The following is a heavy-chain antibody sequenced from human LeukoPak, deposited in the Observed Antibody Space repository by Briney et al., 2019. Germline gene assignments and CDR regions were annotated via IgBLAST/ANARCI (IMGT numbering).Heavy chain of an antibody. V-gene: IGHV3-23*01. CDR1: GFTFSSDA. J-gene: IGHJ4*02. Sequence: GGSLRLSCAASGFTFSSDAMSWARQAPGKGLEWVSAISGRGVNTYNADSVKGRFTISRDNSKNTLYLQMNSLRAEDTAVYYCARGEYSSGWYYFDYWGQGTLVTVSS. CDR3: ARGEYSSGWYYFDY. D-gene: IGHD6-19*01. CDR2: ISGRGVNT.